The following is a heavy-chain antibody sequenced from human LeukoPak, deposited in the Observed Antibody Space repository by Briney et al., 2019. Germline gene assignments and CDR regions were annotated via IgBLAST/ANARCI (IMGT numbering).Heavy chain of an antibody. Sequence: GASVKVSFKASGYTFTGYYMHWVRQAPGQGLEWMGWINPNSGGTNYAQKFQGRVTMTRDTSISAAYMELSRLRSDDTAVYYCARGTIFGVVTTASYYYYGMDVWGQGTTVTVSS. CDR3: ARGTIFGVVTTASYYYYGMDV. J-gene: IGHJ6*02. D-gene: IGHD3-3*01. V-gene: IGHV1-2*02. CDR2: INPNSGGT. CDR1: GYTFTGYY.